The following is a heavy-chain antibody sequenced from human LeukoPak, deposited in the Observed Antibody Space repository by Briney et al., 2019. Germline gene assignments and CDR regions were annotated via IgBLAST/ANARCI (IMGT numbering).Heavy chain of an antibody. CDR1: GGSISSSSYY. Sequence: PSETLSLTCTVSGGSISSSSYYWGWIRQPPGKGLEWIGGIYYSGSTYYNPSLKSRVTISVDTSKNQFSLKLSSVTAADTAVYYCASVDWNDAAFDYWGQGTLVTVSS. CDR2: IYYSGST. D-gene: IGHD1-1*01. J-gene: IGHJ4*02. CDR3: ASVDWNDAAFDY. V-gene: IGHV4-39*01.